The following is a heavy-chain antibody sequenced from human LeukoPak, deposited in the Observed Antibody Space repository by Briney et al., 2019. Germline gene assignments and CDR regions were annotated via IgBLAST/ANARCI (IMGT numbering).Heavy chain of an antibody. CDR3: ARAHYYYYYMDV. J-gene: IGHJ6*03. CDR2: ISYDGSNK. Sequence: PGGSLRLSCAPSGFTFSSYAMHWVRQAPGKGLEWVAVISYDGSNKYYADSVKGRFTISRDNSKNTLYLQMNSLRAEDTAVYYCARAHYYYYYMDVWGKETTVTVSS. CDR1: GFTFSSYA. V-gene: IGHV3-30*04.